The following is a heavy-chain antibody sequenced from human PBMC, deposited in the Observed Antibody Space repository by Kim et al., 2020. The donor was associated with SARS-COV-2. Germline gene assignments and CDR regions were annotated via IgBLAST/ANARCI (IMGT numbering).Heavy chain of an antibody. CDR1: GFTFSSFA. V-gene: IGHV3-23*01. CDR2: ISDSGGRT. J-gene: IGHJ4*01. D-gene: IGHD2-21*01. Sequence: GGSLRLSCIASGFTFSSFAMSWVRQAPGKGLEWVSAISDSGGRTYYAESVEGRFTISRDNSKNTLYLQLNSLGVEDMATYYCAKENKMGDCTSGFAYWG. CDR3: AKENKMGDCTSGFAY.